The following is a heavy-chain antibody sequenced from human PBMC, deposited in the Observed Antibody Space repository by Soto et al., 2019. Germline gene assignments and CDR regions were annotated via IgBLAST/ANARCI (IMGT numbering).Heavy chain of an antibody. CDR1: GFTFSSYA. CDR3: ARDGGYSGYDYYYYYGMDV. J-gene: IGHJ6*02. D-gene: IGHD5-12*01. V-gene: IGHV3-23*01. CDR2: ISGSGGTT. Sequence: EVQLLESGGGLVQPGGSLRLSCAASGFTFSSYAMSWVRQAPGKGLEWVSAISGSGGTTYYADSVKGRFTISRDNSKNTLYLQMNSLRAEDTAVYYCARDGGYSGYDYYYYYGMDVWGQGTTVTVSS.